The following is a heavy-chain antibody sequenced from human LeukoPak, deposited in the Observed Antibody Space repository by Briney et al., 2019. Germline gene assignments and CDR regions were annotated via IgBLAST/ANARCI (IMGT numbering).Heavy chain of an antibody. V-gene: IGHV1-8*01. CDR1: GDTFSHYD. Sequence: ASVKVSCKASGDTFSHYDINWARQATGQGLVWRGWMNPTSDNTGYVQKFQARVTMTRNTSISTAYMELSSLRSEDTAVYYCARSAAVVAATNYYYYGMDVWGQGTTVTVSS. J-gene: IGHJ6*02. D-gene: IGHD2-15*01. CDR2: MNPTSDNT. CDR3: ARSAAVVAATNYYYYGMDV.